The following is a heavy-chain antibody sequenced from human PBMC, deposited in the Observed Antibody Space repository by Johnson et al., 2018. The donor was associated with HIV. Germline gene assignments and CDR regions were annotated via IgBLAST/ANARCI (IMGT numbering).Heavy chain of an antibody. Sequence: VQLVESGGGLVQPGRSLRLSCAASGFTFDDYAMHWVRQAPGKGLEWVSRISGDGSSSSYADSVKGRFTISRDNSKNTLYLQMNSLRAEDTAVYYCAKGASKWEVRSPAFDIWGRGTMVTVSS. CDR2: ISGDGSSS. J-gene: IGHJ3*02. CDR1: GFTFDDYA. CDR3: AKGASKWEVRSPAFDI. D-gene: IGHD1-26*01. V-gene: IGHV3-9*01.